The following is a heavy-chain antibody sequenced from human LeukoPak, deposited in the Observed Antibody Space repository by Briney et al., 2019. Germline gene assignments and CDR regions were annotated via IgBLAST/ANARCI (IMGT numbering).Heavy chain of an antibody. V-gene: IGHV3-11*01. CDR3: ASRIGAASGTVFDS. CDR2: ISRSSTTM. J-gene: IGHJ4*02. Sequence: GGSLRLSCAASGFPLSDYYMSWIRQAPGKVLEWVSYISRSSTTMFYADSVKGRFSISRDNAKNSLFLHMNNLRAEDTAVYYCASRIGAASGTVFDSWGRGTLVTVSS. D-gene: IGHD6-13*01. CDR1: GFPLSDYY.